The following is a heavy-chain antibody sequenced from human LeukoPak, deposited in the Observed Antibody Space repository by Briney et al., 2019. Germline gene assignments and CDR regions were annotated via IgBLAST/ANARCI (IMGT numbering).Heavy chain of an antibody. CDR1: GYTFTSYY. CDR3: ARAAPPITMVRGVTSWFDP. Sequence: GESLKISCKGSGYTFTSYYMHWVRQAPGQGLEWMGIINPSGGSTSYAQKFQGRVTMTRDTSTSTVYMELSSLRSEDTAVYYCARAAPPITMVRGVTSWFDPWGQGTLVTVSS. J-gene: IGHJ5*02. CDR2: INPSGGST. D-gene: IGHD3-10*01. V-gene: IGHV1-46*01.